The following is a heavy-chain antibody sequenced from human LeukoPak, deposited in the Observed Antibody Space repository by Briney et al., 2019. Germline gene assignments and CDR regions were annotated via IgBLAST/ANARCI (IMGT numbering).Heavy chain of an antibody. CDR3: ARALYYDILTGDYGDYGMDV. V-gene: IGHV1-18*04. CDR2: ISAYNGNT. J-gene: IGHJ6*04. Sequence: ASVKVSCKASGYTLTSYGISWVRQAPGQGLEWMGWISAYNGNTNYAQKLQGRVTMTTDTSTSTAYMELRSLRSDDTAVYYCARALYYDILTGDYGDYGMDVWGKGTTVTVSS. D-gene: IGHD3-9*01. CDR1: GYTLTSYG.